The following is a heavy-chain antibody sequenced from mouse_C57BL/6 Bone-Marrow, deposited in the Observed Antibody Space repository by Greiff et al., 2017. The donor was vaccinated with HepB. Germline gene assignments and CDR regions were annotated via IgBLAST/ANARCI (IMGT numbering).Heavy chain of an antibody. CDR3: ARTPYYGSSYGFAY. D-gene: IGHD1-1*01. J-gene: IGHJ3*01. V-gene: IGHV1-80*01. CDR2: IYPGDGDT. Sequence: VQLQQSGAELVKPGASVKISCKASGYAFSSYWMNWVKQRPGKGLEWIGQIYPGDGDTNYNGKFKGKATLTADKSSSTAYMQLSSLTSEDSAVYYCARTPYYGSSYGFAYWGQGTLVTVSA. CDR1: GYAFSSYW.